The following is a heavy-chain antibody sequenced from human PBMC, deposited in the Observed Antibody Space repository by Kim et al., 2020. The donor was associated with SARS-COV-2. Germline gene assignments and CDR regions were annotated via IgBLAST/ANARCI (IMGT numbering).Heavy chain of an antibody. J-gene: IGHJ6*02. Sequence: SETLSLTCTVSGGSISSYYWSWIRQPPGKGLEWIGYIYYSGSTNYNPSLKSRVTISVDTSKNQFSLKLSSVTAADTAVYYCARDDLESGSYDGWHGMDVWGQGTTVTVSS. CDR1: GGSISSYY. V-gene: IGHV4-59*01. D-gene: IGHD3-10*01. CDR3: ARDDLESGSYDGWHGMDV. CDR2: IYYSGST.